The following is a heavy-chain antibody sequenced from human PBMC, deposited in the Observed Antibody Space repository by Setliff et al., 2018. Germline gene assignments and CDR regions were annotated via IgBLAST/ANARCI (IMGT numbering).Heavy chain of an antibody. CDR2: INPNNGKT. J-gene: IGHJ4*02. CDR1: AYSFTGYY. D-gene: IGHD1-26*01. V-gene: IGHV1-2*02. Sequence: ASVKVSCKAPAYSFTGYYMHWLRQAPGQGPEWMGWINPNNGKTQYSQMFQGGLTMTKDTSISTVYMELSSLRSDDTAMYYCATDHDIVGFGYWGRGTLVTVSS. CDR3: ATDHDIVGFGY.